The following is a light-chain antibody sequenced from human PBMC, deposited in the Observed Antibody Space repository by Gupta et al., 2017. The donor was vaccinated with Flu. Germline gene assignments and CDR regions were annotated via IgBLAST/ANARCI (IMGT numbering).Light chain of an antibody. Sequence: RVTISCSGSSSNIGSNYVYWYQQRPGTAPKLLIYRNNQRPSGVPDRFSGSKSGTSAALAISGLRAEDEADYYCAVWDDSLSGWVFGGGTKLTVL. CDR2: RNN. J-gene: IGLJ3*02. V-gene: IGLV1-47*01. CDR3: AVWDDSLSGWV. CDR1: SSNIGSNY.